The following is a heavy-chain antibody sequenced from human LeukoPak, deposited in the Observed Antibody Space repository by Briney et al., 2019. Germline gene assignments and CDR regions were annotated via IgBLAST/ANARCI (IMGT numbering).Heavy chain of an antibody. CDR3: ARRRDLYSGSYYPFDY. CDR1: GYSFTNYW. CDR2: IYPGDSDT. J-gene: IGHJ4*02. D-gene: IGHD1-26*01. Sequence: GESLKISCKGSGYSFTNYWIGWVRQMPGKGLEWMGIIYPGDSDTRYSPSFQGQVTISADKSISTAYLQWGSLKASDTAMYYCARRRDLYSGSYYPFDYWGQGTLVTVSS. V-gene: IGHV5-51*01.